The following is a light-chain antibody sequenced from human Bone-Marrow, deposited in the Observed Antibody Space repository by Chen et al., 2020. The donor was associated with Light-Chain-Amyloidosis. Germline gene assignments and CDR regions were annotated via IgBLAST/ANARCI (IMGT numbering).Light chain of an antibody. CDR1: QSVDTY. V-gene: IGKV3-11*01. CDR3: QQRSNWPLT. Sequence: EIVFTQSPATLSLSPGERATLSCRASQSVDTYLVWYQQKPGQPPRLILSGASTRASGIPARFSGSGSGTDFTLTISSLEPEDFAVYYCQQRSNWPLTFGGGTKVEI. J-gene: IGKJ4*01. CDR2: GAS.